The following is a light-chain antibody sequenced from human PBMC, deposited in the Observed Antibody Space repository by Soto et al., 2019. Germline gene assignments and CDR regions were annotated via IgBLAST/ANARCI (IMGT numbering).Light chain of an antibody. Sequence: QSALTQPASVSGSLGQSITISCTGTTSDVGGYNYVSWYQHHPGKAPKLIIYRVYSGPSGVSNRFSGSKFGNTASLSISGLQADDEADYYCSSYTRTTTFVVFGGGTKLTVL. CDR2: RVY. CDR3: SSYTRTTTFVV. J-gene: IGLJ3*02. CDR1: TSDVGGYNY. V-gene: IGLV2-14*01.